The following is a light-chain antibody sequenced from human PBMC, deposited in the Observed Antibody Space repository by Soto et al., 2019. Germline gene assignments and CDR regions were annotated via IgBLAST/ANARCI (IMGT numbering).Light chain of an antibody. V-gene: IGLV4-69*02. CDR1: SGHSSNA. CDR2: VNSDGSH. J-gene: IGLJ1*01. CDR3: QTWGTGFHV. Sequence: QSVLTQSPSASASLGASVKLTCTLSSGHSSNAIAWHQQQPEKGPRYLMKVNSDGSHSKGDGIPDRFSGSSSGAERYLTVSSLQSEDEADYYCQTWGTGFHVFGAGTKLTVL.